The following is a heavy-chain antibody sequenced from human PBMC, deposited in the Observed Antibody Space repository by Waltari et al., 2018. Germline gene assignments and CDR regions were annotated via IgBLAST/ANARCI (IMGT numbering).Heavy chain of an antibody. Sequence: QVQLVQSAAEVKKPGASLKASCKASGYTFNNSVVSWVRQGPGQGLEWMGWISPYNGVTTYAEKFQGRVTMTTDTSTTTAYMELRSLRSDDTAVYYCARWTAGVGASRGFDLWGQGTLVTVSS. D-gene: IGHD1-26*01. V-gene: IGHV1-18*04. J-gene: IGHJ4*02. CDR1: GYTFNNSV. CDR3: ARWTAGVGASRGFDL. CDR2: ISPYNGVT.